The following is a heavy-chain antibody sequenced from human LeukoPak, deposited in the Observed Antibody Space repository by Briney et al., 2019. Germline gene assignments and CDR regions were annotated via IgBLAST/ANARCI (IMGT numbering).Heavy chain of an antibody. J-gene: IGHJ6*03. D-gene: IGHD5-18*01. CDR3: ARDLLSTGYSYGSSYYYMDV. V-gene: IGHV4-59*01. CDR1: GGSINSYY. Sequence: PSETLSLTCTVSGGSINSYYWSWIRQPPGKGLEWIGYIYYSGSTNYNPSHKSRVTISVDTSKNQFSLKLSSVTAADTAVYYCARDLLSTGYSYGSSYYYMDVWGKGTTVTVSS. CDR2: IYYSGST.